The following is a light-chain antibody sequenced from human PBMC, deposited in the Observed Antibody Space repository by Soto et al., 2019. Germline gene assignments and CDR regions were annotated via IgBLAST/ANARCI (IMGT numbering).Light chain of an antibody. CDR1: SSNIGSNT. Sequence: QSVLTQSPSASGTPGQTVTISCSGSSSNIGSNTMNWYQQFPGTAPKLLIYSDDQRPSGVPDRFSGSRSGTSASLTISGLQSEDEADYFCSTWDDALNGVVFGGGTKLTVL. CDR3: STWDDALNGVV. J-gene: IGLJ2*01. V-gene: IGLV1-44*01. CDR2: SDD.